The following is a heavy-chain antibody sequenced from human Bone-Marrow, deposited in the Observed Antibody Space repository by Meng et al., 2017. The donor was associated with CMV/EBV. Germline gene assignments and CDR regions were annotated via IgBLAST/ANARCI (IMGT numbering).Heavy chain of an antibody. CDR3: ARDSSPYYYDSSGYYN. D-gene: IGHD3-22*01. J-gene: IGHJ4*02. CDR2: IIPILGIA. CDR1: GGTFRSYA. V-gene: IGHV1-69*10. Sequence: GGTFRSYAISWVRQAPGQGLEWMRGIIPILGIANYAQKCQGRITITADKSTSTAYMELSSLRSEDTAVYYCARDSSPYYYDSSGYYNWGQGTLVTVSS.